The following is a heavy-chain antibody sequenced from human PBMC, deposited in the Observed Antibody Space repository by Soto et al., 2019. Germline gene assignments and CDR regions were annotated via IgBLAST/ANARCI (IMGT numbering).Heavy chain of an antibody. CDR3: ARDSSPQLVLDY. D-gene: IGHD6-13*01. CDR1: GFNFSSYD. J-gene: IGHJ4*02. CDR2: IIPIFGTA. Sequence: SVKVSCNASGFNFSSYDISWVLQAPGQGLEWMGGIIPIFGTANYAQKFQGRVTITADESTSTAYMELSSLRSEDTAVYYCARDSSPQLVLDYWGQGTLVTVSS. V-gene: IGHV1-69*13.